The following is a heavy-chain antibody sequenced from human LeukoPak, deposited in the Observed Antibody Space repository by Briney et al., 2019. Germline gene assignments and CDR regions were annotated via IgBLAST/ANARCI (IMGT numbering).Heavy chain of an antibody. CDR1: GGTFSSYA. Sequence: ASVKVSCKASGGTFSSYAISWVRQAPGQGLEWMGWISAYNGNTNCAQKLQGRVTMTTDTSTSTAYMELRSLRSDDTAVYYCAAILHSSGYSYWGQGTLVTVSS. CDR3: AAILHSSGYSY. V-gene: IGHV1-18*01. CDR2: ISAYNGNT. J-gene: IGHJ4*02. D-gene: IGHD3-22*01.